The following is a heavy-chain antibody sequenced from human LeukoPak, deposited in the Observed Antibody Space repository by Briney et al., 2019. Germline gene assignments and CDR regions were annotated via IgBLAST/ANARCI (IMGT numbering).Heavy chain of an antibody. CDR2: IYYSGRT. CDR1: GGSISSSSYY. V-gene: IGHV4-39*07. CDR3: ARAVNNYYDSSGSYRHHDAFDI. J-gene: IGHJ3*02. D-gene: IGHD3-22*01. Sequence: SETLSLTCIVSGGSISSSSYYWGWIRQPPGKGLEWIGSIYYSGRTYSNPSLKSRVTISEDTSQNQFSLKLTSVTAADTAFYYCARAVNNYYDSSGSYRHHDAFDIWGQGTLVTVSS.